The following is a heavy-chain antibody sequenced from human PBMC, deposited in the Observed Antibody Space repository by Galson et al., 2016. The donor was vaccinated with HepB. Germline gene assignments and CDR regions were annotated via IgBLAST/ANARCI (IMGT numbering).Heavy chain of an antibody. CDR2: LWSDGPPP. D-gene: IGHD5-24*01. CDR1: GLTFSRAG. V-gene: IGHV3-33*01. J-gene: IGHJ4*02. CDR3: ARAHTIMLKDFDY. Sequence: SLRLSCAASGLTFSRAGMHWVRQPPGKGLEWVAVLWSDGPPPFSADSVKGRFPLSRDNAKNTLFLQRNSLRAEDTAVYYCARAHTIMLKDFDYWGQGTLVTVSS.